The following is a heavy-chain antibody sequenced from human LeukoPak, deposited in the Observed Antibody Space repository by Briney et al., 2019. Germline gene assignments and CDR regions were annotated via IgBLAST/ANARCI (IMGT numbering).Heavy chain of an antibody. CDR1: GFTFNKNW. V-gene: IGHV3-74*01. Sequence: PGGSLRLSCVASGFTFNKNWMHWVRQAPGKGLVWVSRIQGDGSNTNYADSVKGRFSISRDNAKNTVYLQMTSLWAEDTGTYYCSRGTSAGGPISPFDFWGLGTVVTVSS. J-gene: IGHJ4*02. D-gene: IGHD4-23*01. CDR2: IQGDGSNT. CDR3: SRGTSAGGPISPFDF.